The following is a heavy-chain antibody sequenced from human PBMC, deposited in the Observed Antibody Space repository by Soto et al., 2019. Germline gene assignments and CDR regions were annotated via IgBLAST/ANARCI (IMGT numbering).Heavy chain of an antibody. Sequence: GESLKISCAASGFTFSDYYMSWIRQAPGKGLEWVSYISSSGSTIYYADSVKGRFTISRDNAKNSLYLQMNSLRAEDTAVYYCARHGKQLEYFDYWGQGTLVTVSS. CDR1: GFTFSDYY. CDR2: ISSSGSTI. D-gene: IGHD6-13*01. V-gene: IGHV3-11*01. CDR3: ARHGKQLEYFDY. J-gene: IGHJ4*02.